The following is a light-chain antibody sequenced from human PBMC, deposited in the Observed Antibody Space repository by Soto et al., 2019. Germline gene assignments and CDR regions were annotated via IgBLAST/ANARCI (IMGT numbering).Light chain of an antibody. J-gene: IGKJ1*01. V-gene: IGKV2-28*01. CDR3: MQALHPPWT. Sequence: DIVMTQSPLSLPVTPGEPASISCRSSQSLLHSNGYNYLDWYLQKPGQSPQVLIYVGSNRASGVPAMFSGSGSCTDFTLKISRVEAEDVWVYYCMQALHPPWTFGQGTTVEIK. CDR1: QSLLHSNGYNY. CDR2: VGS.